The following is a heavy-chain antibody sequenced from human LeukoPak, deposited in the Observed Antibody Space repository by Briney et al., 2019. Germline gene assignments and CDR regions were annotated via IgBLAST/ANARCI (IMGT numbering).Heavy chain of an antibody. CDR2: IYTSGST. CDR1: GGSISSYY. J-gene: IGHJ3*02. D-gene: IGHD3-9*01. CDR3: ARTDYDILTGYRVAFDI. V-gene: IGHV4-4*07. Sequence: SETLSLTCTVSGGSISSYYWSWIRQPAGKGLEWIGRIYTSGSTNYNPSLKSRVTMSVDTSKNQFSLKLSSVTAADTAVYYCARTDYDILTGYRVAFDIWGQGTMVTVSS.